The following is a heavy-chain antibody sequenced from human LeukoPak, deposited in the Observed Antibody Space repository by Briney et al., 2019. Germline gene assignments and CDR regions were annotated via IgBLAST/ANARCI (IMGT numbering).Heavy chain of an antibody. CDR2: ISSSSSYI. D-gene: IGHD6-19*01. V-gene: IGHV3-21*01. Sequence: TGGSLRLSCVASGFSFGFNTYGMQWVRQTPGKGLEWVSSISSSSSYIYYADSVKGRFTISRDNAKNSLYLQMNSLRAEDTAVYYCARDQSADSSGWYLRPSWGFDYWGQGTLVTVSS. CDR1: GFSFGFNTYG. CDR3: ARDQSADSSGWYLRPSWGFDY. J-gene: IGHJ4*02.